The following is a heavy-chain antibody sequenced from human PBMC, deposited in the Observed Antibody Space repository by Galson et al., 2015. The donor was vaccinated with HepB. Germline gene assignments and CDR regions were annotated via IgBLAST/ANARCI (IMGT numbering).Heavy chain of an antibody. CDR2: ISAYNGNT. CDR3: ARPMGEDYYGSGSYLDY. J-gene: IGHJ4*02. D-gene: IGHD3-10*01. Sequence: SVKVSCKASGYTFTSYGISWVRQAPGQGLEWMGWISAYNGNTNYAQKLQGRVTMTTDTSTSTAYMELRSLRSDDTAVYYCARPMGEDYYGSGSYLDYWGQGTLVTVSS. V-gene: IGHV1-18*04. CDR1: GYTFTSYG.